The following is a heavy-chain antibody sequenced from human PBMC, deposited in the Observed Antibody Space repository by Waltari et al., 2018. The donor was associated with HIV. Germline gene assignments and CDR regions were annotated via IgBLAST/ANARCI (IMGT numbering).Heavy chain of an antibody. J-gene: IGHJ5*02. D-gene: IGHD6-19*01. CDR2: IYFTGDT. V-gene: IGHV4-59*08. Sequence: QVQLQESGPGLVKTSETLSLTCQISGGSISNFYWSWIRQFPGRELEWIGYIYFTGDTNYNPSRDGRVSMSIDMSKHQFSLRLRSVTAADTAVYYCARLRMYDRGWYEDLWGRGTLVSASS. CDR1: GGSISNFY. CDR3: ARLRMYDRGWYEDL.